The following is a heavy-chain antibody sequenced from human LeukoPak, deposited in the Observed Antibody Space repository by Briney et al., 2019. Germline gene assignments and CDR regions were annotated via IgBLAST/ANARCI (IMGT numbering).Heavy chain of an antibody. V-gene: IGHV3-23*01. CDR2: ISGSGGST. Sequence: GGSLRLSCAASGFIFSDSNMHWVRQASGKGLEWVSAISGSGGSTYYADSVKGRFTISRDNSKNTLYLQMNSLRAEDTAVYYCARVFRDYYDSSGSDYFDYWGQGTLVTVSS. J-gene: IGHJ4*02. CDR3: ARVFRDYYDSSGSDYFDY. CDR1: GFIFSDSN. D-gene: IGHD3-22*01.